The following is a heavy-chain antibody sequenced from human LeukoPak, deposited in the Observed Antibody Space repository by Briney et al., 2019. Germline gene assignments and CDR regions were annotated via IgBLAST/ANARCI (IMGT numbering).Heavy chain of an antibody. D-gene: IGHD3-22*01. Sequence: PSETLSLTCTVSGGSISSSSYYWGWIRQPPGKGLEWIGSIYYSGSTYYNPSLKSRVTISVDTSKNQFSLKLSSVTAADTAVYYCARGLAYYYDSSGYYPNNWFDPWGQGTLVTVSS. CDR3: ARGLAYYYDSSGYYPNNWFDP. CDR1: GGSISSSSYY. V-gene: IGHV4-39*07. J-gene: IGHJ5*02. CDR2: IYYSGST.